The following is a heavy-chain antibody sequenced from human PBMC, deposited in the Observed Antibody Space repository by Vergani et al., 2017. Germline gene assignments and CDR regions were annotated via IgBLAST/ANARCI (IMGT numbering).Heavy chain of an antibody. J-gene: IGHJ4*02. CDR3: ARDVAVAGTSLG. V-gene: IGHV3-33*08. CDR1: GFTFSSYA. CDR2: IRYDGSNK. D-gene: IGHD6-19*01. Sequence: QVQLVESGGGVVQPGRSLRLSCAASGFTFSSYAMHWVRQAPGKGLEWVAFIRYDGSNKYYADSVKGRFTISRDNAKNSLYLQMNSLRAEDTAVYYCARDVAVAGTSLGWGQGTLVTVSS.